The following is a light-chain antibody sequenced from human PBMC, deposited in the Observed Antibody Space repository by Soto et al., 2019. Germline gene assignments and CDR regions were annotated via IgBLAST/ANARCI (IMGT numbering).Light chain of an antibody. CDR3: QQYKSWPFT. J-gene: IGKJ3*01. V-gene: IGKV3-15*01. CDR2: DAT. Sequence: EIVVTHSPATLSVSPGERATLSCRASQSLDSNLAWYRQKPGQAPRLLIYDATTRGTGIPARFSGSGSGTEFTLTISSLQSEDFAIYDCQQYKSWPFTFGPGTKVEIK. CDR1: QSLDSN.